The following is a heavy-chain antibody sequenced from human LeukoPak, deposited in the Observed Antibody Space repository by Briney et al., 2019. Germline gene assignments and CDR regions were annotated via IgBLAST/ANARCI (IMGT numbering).Heavy chain of an antibody. J-gene: IGHJ4*02. V-gene: IGHV1-18*01. D-gene: IGHD1-26*01. CDR1: GYTFTSYG. CDR2: ISAYNGNT. CDR3: ARVLGIVGAAGNFDY. Sequence: ASAKVSCKASGYTFTSYGISWVRQAPGQGLEWMGWISAYNGNTNYAQKLQGRVTMTTDTSTSTAYMELRSLRSDDTAVYYCARVLGIVGAAGNFDYWGQGTLVTVSS.